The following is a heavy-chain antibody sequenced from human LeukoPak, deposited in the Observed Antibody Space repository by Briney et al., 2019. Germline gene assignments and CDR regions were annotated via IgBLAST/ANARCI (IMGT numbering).Heavy chain of an antibody. D-gene: IGHD3-10*01. V-gene: IGHV4-4*07. CDR3: ARETSGTYYNPLGYMDV. CDR2: IFTSGIT. Sequence: SETLSLTCTVSGGSISIYYWNWIRQPAGKGLEGIGRIFTSGITNYNPSLKSRVTMSVDTSKHQFSLNLSSVIAADTAIYYCARETSGTYYNPLGYMDVWGKGTTVTVSS. CDR1: GGSISIYY. J-gene: IGHJ6*03.